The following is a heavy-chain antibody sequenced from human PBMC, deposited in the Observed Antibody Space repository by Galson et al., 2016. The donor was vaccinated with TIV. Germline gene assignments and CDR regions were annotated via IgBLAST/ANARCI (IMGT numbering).Heavy chain of an antibody. CDR1: GGSISSNSYY. CDR2: IYYTGTT. J-gene: IGHJ3*01. V-gene: IGHV4-39*02. Sequence: SETLSLTCTVSGGSISSNSYYWAWIRQPPGKGPEWIGSIYYTGTTYYSPSLESRVTISKDTSKNSLYLEMNSLTGEDTAVYYCARDSGSCTNIDCKGDAFDVWGQGTMVTVSP. CDR3: ARDSGSCTNIDCKGDAFDV. D-gene: IGHD2-8*01.